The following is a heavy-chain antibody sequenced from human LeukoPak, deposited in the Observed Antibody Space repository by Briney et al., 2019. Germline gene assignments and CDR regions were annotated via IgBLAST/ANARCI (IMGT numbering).Heavy chain of an antibody. CDR3: ALVGATSWAPFDY. V-gene: IGHV3-21*01. CDR1: GFTFSRFS. CDR2: ISSSSSYI. Sequence: GGSLRLXCAVSGFTFSRFSMTWVRQAPGKGLEWVSSISSSSSYIYYRDSVKGRFTISRDNAKNSLYLQMHSLRAEDTAVYYCALVGATSWAPFDYWGQGTLVTVSS. D-gene: IGHD1-26*01. J-gene: IGHJ4*02.